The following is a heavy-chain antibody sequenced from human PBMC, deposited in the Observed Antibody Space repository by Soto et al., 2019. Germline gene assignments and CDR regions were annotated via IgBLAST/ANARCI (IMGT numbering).Heavy chain of an antibody. CDR3: ARSLRRPLFDP. V-gene: IGHV4-61*01. D-gene: IGHD3-10*01. CDR1: GGSVSIGSYY. J-gene: IGHJ5*02. Sequence: PSETLSLTCTVSGGSVSIGSYYWCWIRQPPGKGLEWIGYIYYSGSTNYNPSLKSRVTTSVDTSKNQFSLKLGSVTAADTAVYYCARSLRRPLFDPWGQGTLVTVSS. CDR2: IYYSGST.